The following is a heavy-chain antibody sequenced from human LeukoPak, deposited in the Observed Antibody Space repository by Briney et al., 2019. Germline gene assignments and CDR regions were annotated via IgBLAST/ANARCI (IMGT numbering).Heavy chain of an antibody. D-gene: IGHD5-12*01. V-gene: IGHV3-66*01. CDR2: IYGGGNT. CDR3: ARAITPDGYYGLDV. Sequence: GGSLRLSCAASGFTVGSHYMNRGRQAPGTGLDWVSVIYGGGNTYYADSVKGRFTISRDNSKNTVYLQVNSLRAEDTAVYYCARAITPDGYYGLDVWGQGTTVIVSS. CDR1: GFTVGSHY. J-gene: IGHJ6*02.